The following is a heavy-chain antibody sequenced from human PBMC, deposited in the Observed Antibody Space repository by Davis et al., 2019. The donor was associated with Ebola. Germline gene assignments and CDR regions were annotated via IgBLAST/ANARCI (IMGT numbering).Heavy chain of an antibody. J-gene: IGHJ6*03. V-gene: IGHV4-4*02. Sequence: SETLSLTCAVSGGSISSSNWWSWVRQPPGKGLEWIGEIYHSGSTNYNPSLKSRVTISVDKSKNQFSLKLSSVTAADTAVYYCARVRVVVVAAHYYMDVWGKGTTVTVSS. D-gene: IGHD2-15*01. CDR2: IYHSGST. CDR3: ARVRVVVVAAHYYMDV. CDR1: GGSISSSNW.